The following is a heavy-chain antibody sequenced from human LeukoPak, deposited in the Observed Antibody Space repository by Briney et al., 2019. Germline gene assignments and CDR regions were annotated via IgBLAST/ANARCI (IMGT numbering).Heavy chain of an antibody. CDR1: GYNFLTYW. CDR3: ARQYRQSDNWFDP. J-gene: IGHJ5*02. V-gene: IGHV5-51*01. CDR2: IYAGDSTT. Sequence: PGESLKISCKGSGYNFLTYWIGWVRQMPGKGLEWMGIIYAGDSTTTYSPSFQGQVTISVDKSVSTAYLQWSSLKASDTAMYYCARQYRQSDNWFDPWGQGTLVTVSS. D-gene: IGHD3-16*02.